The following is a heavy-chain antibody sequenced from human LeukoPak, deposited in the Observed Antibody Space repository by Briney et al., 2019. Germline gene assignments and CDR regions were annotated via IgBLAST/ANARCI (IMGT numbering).Heavy chain of an antibody. D-gene: IGHD2-2*02. CDR1: GYTFTSYG. J-gene: IGHJ3*02. CDR2: ISAYNGNT. CDR3: ARDTEGYCSSTSCYRDDALDI. Sequence: ASVKVSCKASGYTFTSYGISWVRQAPGQGLEWMGWISAYNGNTNYAQKPQGRVTMTTDTSTSTAYMELRSLRSDDTAVYYCARDTEGYCSSTSCYRDDALDIWGQGTMVTVSS. V-gene: IGHV1-18*01.